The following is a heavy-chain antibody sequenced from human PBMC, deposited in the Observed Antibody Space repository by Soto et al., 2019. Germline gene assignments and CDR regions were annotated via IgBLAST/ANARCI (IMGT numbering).Heavy chain of an antibody. D-gene: IGHD3-16*02. V-gene: IGHV1-2*04. CDR2: INPNSGGT. CDR1: GYTFTGYY. CDR3: ARDQLRLGELSLPSAFDP. Sequence: ASVKVSCKASGYTFTGYYMHWVRQAPGQGLEWMGWINPNSGGTNYAQKFQGWVTMTRDTSISTAYMELSRLRSDDTAVYYCARDQLRLGELSLPSAFDPWGQGTLVTVSS. J-gene: IGHJ5*02.